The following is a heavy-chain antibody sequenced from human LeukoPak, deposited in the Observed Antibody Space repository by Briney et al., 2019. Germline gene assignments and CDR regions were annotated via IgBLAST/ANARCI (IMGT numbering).Heavy chain of an antibody. V-gene: IGHV5-51*01. CDR1: GYSFTSYW. D-gene: IGHD3-10*01. J-gene: IGHJ6*02. CDR2: IYPGDSDT. Sequence: GESLKISCKGSGYSFTSYWIGWVRQMPGKGLEWMGIIYPGDSDTRYSPSFQGQVTISADKSISTAYLQRSSLRASDTAIYYCAKYPQLSYSGSSPRAYYGMDVWGQGTTVTVSS. CDR3: AKYPQLSYSGSSPRAYYGMDV.